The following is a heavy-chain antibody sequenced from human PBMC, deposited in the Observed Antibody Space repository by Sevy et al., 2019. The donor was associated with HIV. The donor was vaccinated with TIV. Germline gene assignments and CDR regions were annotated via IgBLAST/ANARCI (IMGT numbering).Heavy chain of an antibody. V-gene: IGHV3-72*01. CDR3: ATHAGIAAAGRVFDY. CDR1: GFTFSDHY. CDR2: TRNKADSYTT. Sequence: GGSLRLSCAASGFTFSDHYMEWVRQAPGKGLEWVGRTRNKADSYTTEYAASVRGRFTISRDDSKNSLYLQMNSLKTEDTAVYYCATHAGIAAAGRVFDYWGQGTLVTVSS. J-gene: IGHJ4*02. D-gene: IGHD6-13*01.